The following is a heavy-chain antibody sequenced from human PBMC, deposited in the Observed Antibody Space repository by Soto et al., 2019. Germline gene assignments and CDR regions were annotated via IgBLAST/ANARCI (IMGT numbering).Heavy chain of an antibody. CDR3: ARVLGSSGWTDS. D-gene: IGHD6-19*01. CDR2: ISFDGTKK. CDR1: GFTINDYA. Sequence: QVQLVESGGGVVQPGRSLRLSCAASGFTINDYAMDWVRQAPGKGLEWVAVISFDGTKKYYADSVKGRFTISRDISKNTMSLQMNSLPPEDTGVYYCARVLGSSGWTDSWGQGTLVTVSS. J-gene: IGHJ4*02. V-gene: IGHV3-30-3*01.